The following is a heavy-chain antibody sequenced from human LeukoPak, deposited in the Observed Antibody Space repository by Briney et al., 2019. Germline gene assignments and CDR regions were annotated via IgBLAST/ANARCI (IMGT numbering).Heavy chain of an antibody. D-gene: IGHD3-10*01. Sequence: SETLSLTCTVANASVSRHYWNWIRQPPGKGLEWIGNVYNSGSTNYNPSLKSRLTISLDTSKNQFSLNLNSVTAADSALYYCARDVSGRNAFDIWGQGTMVTVSS. J-gene: IGHJ3*02. CDR2: VYNSGST. CDR1: NASVSRHY. CDR3: ARDVSGRNAFDI. V-gene: IGHV4-59*02.